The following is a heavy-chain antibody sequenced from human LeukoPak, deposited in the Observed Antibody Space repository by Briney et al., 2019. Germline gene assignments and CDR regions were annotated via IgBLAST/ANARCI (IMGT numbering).Heavy chain of an antibody. V-gene: IGHV3-21*01. CDR3: ARVLGGYDSSGDDAFDI. CDR1: GFTFSSYS. J-gene: IGHJ3*02. CDR2: ISSSSSYI. Sequence: GGSLRLSCAASGFTFSSYSMNWVRQAPGKGLEWVSSISSSSSYIYYADSVNGRFTISRDNAKNSLYLQMNSLRAEDTAVYYCARVLGGYDSSGDDAFDIWGQGTMVTVSS. D-gene: IGHD3-22*01.